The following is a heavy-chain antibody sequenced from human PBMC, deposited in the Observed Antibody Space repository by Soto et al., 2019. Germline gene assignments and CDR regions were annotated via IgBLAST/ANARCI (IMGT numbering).Heavy chain of an antibody. J-gene: IGHJ4*02. V-gene: IGHV4-4*02. CDR2: IYHSGST. Sequence: ASETLSLTCAVSGGSISSSNWWSWVRQPPGKGLEWIGEIYHSGSTNYNPSLKSRVTISVDRSKNQFSLKLSSVTAADTAVYYCARVTPKYSSSSFDYWGQGTLVTVSS. CDR3: ARVTPKYSSSSFDY. CDR1: GGSISSSNW. D-gene: IGHD6-6*01.